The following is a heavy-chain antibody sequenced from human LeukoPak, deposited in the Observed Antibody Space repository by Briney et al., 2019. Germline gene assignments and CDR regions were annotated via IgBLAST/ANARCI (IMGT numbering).Heavy chain of an antibody. V-gene: IGHV3-23*01. CDR1: GFTFSSYA. CDR2: ISGSGGST. D-gene: IGHD3-3*01. J-gene: IGHJ4*02. Sequence: PGGSLRLSCAASGFTFSSYAMSWVRQAPGKGLEWVSAISGSGGSTYYADSVKGRFTISRDNSKNTLYLQMNSLRAEDTAVYYCAKWLVFGVVRPGYFDYWGQGTLVTVSS. CDR3: AKWLVFGVVRPGYFDY.